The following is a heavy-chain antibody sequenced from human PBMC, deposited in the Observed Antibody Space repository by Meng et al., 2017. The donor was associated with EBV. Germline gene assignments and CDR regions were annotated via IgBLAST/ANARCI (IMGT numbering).Heavy chain of an antibody. CDR2: FLPRLGAP. CDR3: ASESGRGYTPDY. D-gene: IGHD3-10*01. Sequence: QVQLVQSAAGVKKPGASVKVSCKASGGPFRYYAISWVRQAPGQGLEWLGGFLPRLGAPNYAQKFNGRVKITADESTSTHYMDLSSLRAEDTAIYYCASESGRGYTPDYWGQGTLVTVSS. CDR1: GGPFRYYA. J-gene: IGHJ4*02. V-gene: IGHV1-69*01.